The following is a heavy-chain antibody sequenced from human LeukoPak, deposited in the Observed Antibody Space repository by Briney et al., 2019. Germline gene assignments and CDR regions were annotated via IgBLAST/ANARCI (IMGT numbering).Heavy chain of an antibody. V-gene: IGHV1-18*01. CDR2: ISAYNGNT. CDR1: GYTFTSYG. J-gene: IGHJ4*02. Sequence: ASVKVSCKASGYTFTSYGISWVRQAPGQGLEWMGWISAYNGNTNYAQKLQGRGTMTTDTSTSTAYMELRSLRSDDTAVYYCARDSFPSYDSSGYYYFDYWGQGTLVTVSS. D-gene: IGHD3-22*01. CDR3: ARDSFPSYDSSGYYYFDY.